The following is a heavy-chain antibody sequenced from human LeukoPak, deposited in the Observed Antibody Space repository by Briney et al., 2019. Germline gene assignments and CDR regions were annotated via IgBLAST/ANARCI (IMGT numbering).Heavy chain of an antibody. D-gene: IGHD2-21*01. CDR2: ITSNSNYI. J-gene: IGHJ6*03. V-gene: IGHV3-21*01. CDR3: TSGLIAIESDNNLYQYMDV. CDR1: GFTCSVYS. Sequence: GGSLRLSCSGSGFTCSVYSMNWVRQAPGKVLEWVSSITSNSNYIYYADSVKGRFTISRDNAMNSVFLQLNSLRAEDSAVYYCTSGLIAIESDNNLYQYMDVWGKGTTVTVSS.